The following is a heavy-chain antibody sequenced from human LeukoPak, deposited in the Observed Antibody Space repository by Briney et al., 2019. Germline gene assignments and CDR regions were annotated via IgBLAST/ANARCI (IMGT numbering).Heavy chain of an antibody. CDR2: IYHSGST. CDR1: GGSFSGYY. D-gene: IGHD3-22*01. Sequence: SETLSLTCAVYGGSFSGYYWSWIRQPPGKGLEWIGEIYHSGSTNYNPSLKSRVTISVDKSKNQFSLKLNSVSAADTAVYYCARGGYYDSSGYPNPLDYWGQGTLVTVSS. CDR3: ARGGYYDSSGYPNPLDY. V-gene: IGHV4-34*01. J-gene: IGHJ4*02.